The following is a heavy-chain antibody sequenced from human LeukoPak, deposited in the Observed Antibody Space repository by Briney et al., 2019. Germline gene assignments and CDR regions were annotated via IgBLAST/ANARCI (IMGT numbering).Heavy chain of an antibody. CDR2: ISDSGGRT. CDR1: GFTFSSYT. CDR3: ANLGGGTCPEGY. Sequence: GGSLRLSCAASGFTFSSYTMSWVRQAPGKGLEWVSAISDSGGRTYYAASVEGRFTISRDNSKDTLYLEMNSLRAEDTAVYYCANLGGGTCPEGYWGQGTLVTVSS. D-gene: IGHD2-15*01. V-gene: IGHV3-23*01. J-gene: IGHJ4*02.